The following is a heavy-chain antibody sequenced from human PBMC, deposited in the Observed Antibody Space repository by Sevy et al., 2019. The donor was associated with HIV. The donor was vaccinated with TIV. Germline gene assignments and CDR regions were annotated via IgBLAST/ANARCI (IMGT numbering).Heavy chain of an antibody. CDR3: ARDLTPSENNVAHFDY. CDR2: IRNSGTTI. J-gene: IGHJ4*02. CDR1: GFTFSSYE. D-gene: IGHD1-20*01. Sequence: GSLRLSCAASGFTFSSYEMNWGRQAPGKGLGWGSYIRNSGTTISYSDSVKGRFTIPRDNARNSLYLQMNSLRAEDTAVYYCARDLTPSENNVAHFDYWGQGTLVTVSS. V-gene: IGHV3-48*03.